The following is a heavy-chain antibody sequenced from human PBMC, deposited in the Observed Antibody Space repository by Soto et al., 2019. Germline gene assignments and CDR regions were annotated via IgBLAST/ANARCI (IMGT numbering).Heavy chain of an antibody. D-gene: IGHD3-22*01. CDR1: GGSISSSSYY. CDR2: IYYSGST. CDR3: ARHRYYYDSSGLFDP. Sequence: PSETLSLTCTVSGGSISSSSYYWGWIRQPPGKGLEWIGSIYYSGSTYYNPSLKSRVTISVDTSKNQFSLKLSSVTAADTAVYYCARHRYYYDSSGLFDPWGQGTLVTV. J-gene: IGHJ5*02. V-gene: IGHV4-39*01.